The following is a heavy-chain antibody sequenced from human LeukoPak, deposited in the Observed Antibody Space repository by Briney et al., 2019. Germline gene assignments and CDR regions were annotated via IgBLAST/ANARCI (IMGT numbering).Heavy chain of an antibody. CDR1: GFTFISHW. J-gene: IGHJ4*02. CDR2: IKQGGTKK. Sequence: GGSLRLSCAASGFTFISHWMTWVRQAPGKGLEWVAGIKQGGTKKYYADSVKGRFTVSRDNAKNSLYLQMNSLGAADTAVYFCARGPNYGVRVDSLDFWGRGTKVTVSS. D-gene: IGHD4-17*01. CDR3: ARGPNYGVRVDSLDF. V-gene: IGHV3-7*01.